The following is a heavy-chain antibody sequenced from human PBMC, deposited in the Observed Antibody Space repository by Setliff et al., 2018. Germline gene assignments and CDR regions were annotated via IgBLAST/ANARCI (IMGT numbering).Heavy chain of an antibody. CDR3: ARHEFVGGYYGSVTYRHFDY. D-gene: IGHD3-10*01. CDR1: GDSISRTSYQ. V-gene: IGHV4-39*01. J-gene: IGHJ4*02. Sequence: SETLSLTCTVSGDSISRTSYQWGWVRQPPGKGLEWIGSIYYTGTAYYNPSLKSRVTISVDTSKHQFSLQVTSLAATDTALYFCARHEFVGGYYGSVTYRHFDYWGQGILVTVSS. CDR2: IYYTGTA.